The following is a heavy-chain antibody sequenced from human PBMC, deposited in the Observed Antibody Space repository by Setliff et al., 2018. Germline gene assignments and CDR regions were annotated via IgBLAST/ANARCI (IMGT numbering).Heavy chain of an antibody. CDR2: ISPYSGSA. CDR3: ARSSRSGYYHQRDSFDL. D-gene: IGHD5-12*01. CDR1: GYDFRGHG. V-gene: IGHV1-18*01. J-gene: IGHJ3*01. Sequence: ASVKVSCKVSGYDFRGHGINWVRQAPGQGPKWMGWISPYSGSASYAEKVQDRVTMTADTSTNTAYLEVRSLRSDDTAIYYCARSSRSGYYHQRDSFDLWGQGTRVTVSS.